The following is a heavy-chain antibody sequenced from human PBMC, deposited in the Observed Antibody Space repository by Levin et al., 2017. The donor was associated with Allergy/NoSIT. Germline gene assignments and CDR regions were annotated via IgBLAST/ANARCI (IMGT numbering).Heavy chain of an antibody. Sequence: SETLSLTCTVSGGSISSYYWSWIRQPPGKGLEWIGYIYYSGSTNYNPSLKSRVTISVDTSKNQFSLKLSSVTAADTAVYYCARDRAVAGTKYYYYYYMDGWGKGTTVTVSS. CDR1: GGSISSYY. V-gene: IGHV4-59*01. J-gene: IGHJ6*03. CDR3: ARDRAVAGTKYYYYYYMDG. CDR2: IYYSGST. D-gene: IGHD6-19*01.